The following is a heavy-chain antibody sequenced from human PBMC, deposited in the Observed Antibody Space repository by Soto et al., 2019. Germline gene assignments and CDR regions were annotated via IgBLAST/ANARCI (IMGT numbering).Heavy chain of an antibody. CDR1: GDSISSGGYY. Sequence: QVQLQESGPGLVKPSQTLSLTCTVSGDSISSGGYYWSWIRQHPGKGLEWIGYIYYSGSTYYNPSLKSRVTLSVDTSKNQFSLKLSSVTAADTAVYYCAAEVGFGPLFDYWGQGTLVTVSS. CDR2: IYYSGST. CDR3: AAEVGFGPLFDY. D-gene: IGHD3-3*01. V-gene: IGHV4-31*03. J-gene: IGHJ4*02.